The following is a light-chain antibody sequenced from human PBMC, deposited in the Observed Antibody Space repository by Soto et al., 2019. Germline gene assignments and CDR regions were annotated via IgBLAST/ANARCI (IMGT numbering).Light chain of an antibody. Sequence: DIKMTQSPSSVSASVGDSVTITCRAIQGVSDWVAWSPQKPGDATRLLIYGSSSLLSGVPTRVSGTRSGTDFTLTSSSLQPEDFATYYCQQANSYPWTFGQGTKVDIK. CDR1: QGVSDW. CDR3: QQANSYPWT. CDR2: GSS. V-gene: IGKV1-12*01. J-gene: IGKJ1*01.